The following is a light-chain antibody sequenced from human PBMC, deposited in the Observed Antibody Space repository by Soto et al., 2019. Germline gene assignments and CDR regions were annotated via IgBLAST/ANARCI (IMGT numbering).Light chain of an antibody. V-gene: IGLV1-44*01. J-gene: IGLJ2*01. CDR1: ASSIGTNT. CDR3: AAWDGSLSNPL. CDR2: GDN. Sequence: QSVLTQPPSASGTPGQRVTISCSGSASSIGTNTVNWYRQLPGTAPKLLIYGDNQRPSGVPDRFSGSKSGTSASLAISGLQSEDEAEYYCAAWDGSLSNPLFGGGTKLTVL.